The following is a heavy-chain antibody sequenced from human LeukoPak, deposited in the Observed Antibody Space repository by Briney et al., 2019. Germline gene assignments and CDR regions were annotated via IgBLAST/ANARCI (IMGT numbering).Heavy chain of an antibody. Sequence: SETLSLTCTVSGGSISSNNYYWGWIRQPPGKGLEWIGSLYYSGSAYYNPSLKSRVTISVDASKNQFSLKLSSVTAADTGVYYCARTYDYIWGSFRSHSFDSWGQGTLVAVSS. CDR1: GGSISSNNYY. D-gene: IGHD3-16*02. CDR3: ARTYDYIWGSFRSHSFDS. V-gene: IGHV4-39*01. J-gene: IGHJ4*02. CDR2: LYYSGSA.